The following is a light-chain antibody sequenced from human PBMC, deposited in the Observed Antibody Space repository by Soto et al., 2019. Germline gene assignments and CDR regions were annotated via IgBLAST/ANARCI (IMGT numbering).Light chain of an antibody. CDR2: DVN. V-gene: IGLV2-14*01. CDR3: TSWTTSTTMK. CDR1: SSDVGAYNY. J-gene: IGLJ2*01. Sequence: QSALTQPASVSGSPGQSITISCTGTSSDVGAYNYVSWYQQHPGKAPKLMIYDVNIRPSGVSNRFSGSKSGNTASLTISGHHAEDEADYYCTSWTTSTTMKFGGGTKLTVL.